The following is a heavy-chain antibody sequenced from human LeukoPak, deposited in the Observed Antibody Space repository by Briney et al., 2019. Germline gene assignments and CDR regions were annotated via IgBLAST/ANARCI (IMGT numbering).Heavy chain of an antibody. V-gene: IGHV4-39*02. CDR3: ASAITIFGLIIDN. CDR2: FYHSGST. D-gene: IGHD3-3*01. Sequence: SETLSLTCTVSGGSIGSSSYYWGWIRQPPGKGLEWIGSFYHSGSTYYNPSLKSRVTISVDTSKSHLSLKLSSVTAADTAVYYCASAITIFGLIIDNWGQGTLVTVSS. J-gene: IGHJ4*02. CDR1: GGSIGSSSYY.